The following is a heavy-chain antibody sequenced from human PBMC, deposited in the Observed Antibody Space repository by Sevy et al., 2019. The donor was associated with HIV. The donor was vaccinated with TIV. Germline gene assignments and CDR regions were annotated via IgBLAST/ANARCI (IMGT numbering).Heavy chain of an antibody. J-gene: IGHJ4*02. CDR2: FDPEDGET. V-gene: IGHV1-24*01. CDR1: GYTLTELS. CDR3: ATENISPAARLGVYFDY. D-gene: IGHD6-6*01. Sequence: ASVKVSCKVSGYTLTELSMHWVRQAPGKGLEWMGGFDPEDGETIYALKFQGRVTMTEDTSTDTAYMELSSLRSEDTAVHYCATENISPAARLGVYFDYWGQGTLVTVSS.